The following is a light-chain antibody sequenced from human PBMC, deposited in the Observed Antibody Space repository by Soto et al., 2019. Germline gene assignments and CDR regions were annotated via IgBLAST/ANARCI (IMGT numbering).Light chain of an antibody. CDR1: QYISIW. J-gene: IGKJ3*01. CDR2: SAS. Sequence: DIQMTQSPSFVSASLGDRVTLTCRASQYISIWLAWYQQRLGEAPRLLIFSASTLKNGVPARFSGSGSGTDFTLTISGLQPEDVATYYCHQGSTSPFSFGPGTKV. CDR3: HQGSTSPFS. V-gene: IGKV1D-12*01.